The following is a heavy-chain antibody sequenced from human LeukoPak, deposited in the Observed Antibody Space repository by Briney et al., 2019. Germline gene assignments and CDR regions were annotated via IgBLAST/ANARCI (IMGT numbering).Heavy chain of an antibody. CDR1: GCTFTSHG. J-gene: IGHJ4*02. D-gene: IGHD3-10*01. CDR2: ISIYNEYT. Sequence: ASVKVSCKASGCTFTSHGVSWVRQAPGQGLEYMGWISIYNEYTYYAQNFQGRVTLTSDTSTSTTYMEMSSLRSDDTAVYYCARDRLVQGVISSPEYWGQGTLVTVSS. V-gene: IGHV1-18*01. CDR3: ARDRLVQGVISSPEY.